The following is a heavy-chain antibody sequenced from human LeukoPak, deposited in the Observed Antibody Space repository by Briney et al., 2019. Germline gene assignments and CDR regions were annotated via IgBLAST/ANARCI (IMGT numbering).Heavy chain of an antibody. CDR3: ASIVGAIFDY. CDR2: IYYSGST. CDR1: GGSISSHY. J-gene: IGHJ4*02. Sequence: PSETLSLTCTVSGGSISSHYWSWIRQPPGKGLEWIGYIYYSGSTNYNPSLKSRVTISVDTSKNQFSLKLSSVTAADTAVYYCASIVGAIFDYWGQGTLVTVSS. D-gene: IGHD1-26*01. V-gene: IGHV4-59*08.